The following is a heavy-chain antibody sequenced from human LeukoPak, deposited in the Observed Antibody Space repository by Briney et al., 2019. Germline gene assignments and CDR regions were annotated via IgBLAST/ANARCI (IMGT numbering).Heavy chain of an antibody. V-gene: IGHV4-34*01. CDR3: ARDDDEDQLLLRFDY. CDR1: GGSFSGYY. Sequence: SETLSLTCAVYGGSFSGYYWSWIRQPPGKGLEWIGSIYHSGSTYYNPSLKSRVTISVDTSKNQFSLKLSSVTAADTAVYYCARDDDEDQLLLRFDYWGQGTLVTVSS. J-gene: IGHJ4*02. CDR2: IYHSGST. D-gene: IGHD2-2*01.